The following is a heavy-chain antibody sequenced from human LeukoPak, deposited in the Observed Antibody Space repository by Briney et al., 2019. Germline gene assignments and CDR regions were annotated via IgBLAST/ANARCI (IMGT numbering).Heavy chain of an antibody. Sequence: KTSETLSLTCAVYGGSFSGYYWSWIRQPPGKGLEWIGEINHSGSTNYNPSLKSRVTISVDTSKNQFSLKLSSVTAADTAVYYCARGSRDYYDSSGYYKYYYYYMDVWGKGTTVTVSS. V-gene: IGHV4-34*01. CDR3: ARGSRDYYDSSGYYKYYYYYMDV. CDR1: GGSFSGYY. J-gene: IGHJ6*03. CDR2: INHSGST. D-gene: IGHD3-22*01.